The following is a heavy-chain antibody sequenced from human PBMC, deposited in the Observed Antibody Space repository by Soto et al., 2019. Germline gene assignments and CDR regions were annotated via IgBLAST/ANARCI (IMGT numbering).Heavy chain of an antibody. CDR2: INYSGST. CDR3: ARGVFWSGYSVEWFDP. J-gene: IGHJ5*02. Sequence: SETLSLTCAVYGGSFSGYYWSWIRQPPGKGLEWIGYINYSGSTNYNPSLKSRVTISVDTSKNQFSLKLSSVTAADTAVYYCARGVFWSGYSVEWFDPWGQGTLVTVSS. CDR1: GGSFSGYY. D-gene: IGHD3-3*01. V-gene: IGHV4-34*01.